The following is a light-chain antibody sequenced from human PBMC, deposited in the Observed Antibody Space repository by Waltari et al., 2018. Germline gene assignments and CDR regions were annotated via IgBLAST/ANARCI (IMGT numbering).Light chain of an antibody. CDR3: CSYEPFNRV. V-gene: IGLV2-23*01. CDR1: NNL. CDR2: ATT. J-gene: IGLJ3*02. Sequence: QSALTQPASVSGSPGQSITISCSGTNNLVSWYQQGPGKVPKLVIYATTERPSGVSNRFSGAKSSDTASLTISGLQPGDEADYYCCSYEPFNRVFGGGTKLTVL.